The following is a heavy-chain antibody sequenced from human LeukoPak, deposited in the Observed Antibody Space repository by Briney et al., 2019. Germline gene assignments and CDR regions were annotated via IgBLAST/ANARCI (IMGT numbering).Heavy chain of an antibody. J-gene: IGHJ5*02. D-gene: IGHD2-2*01. CDR3: ARHRYCSSTSCYDWFDP. CDR1: GYSISSGYY. V-gene: IGHV4-38-2*01. CDR2: IYHSGST. Sequence: SETLSLTCAVSGYSISSGYYWGWIRQPPGKGLEWIGSIYHSGSTYYNPSLKCRVTISVDTSKNQFSLKLSSVTAADTAVYYCARHRYCSSTSCYDWFDPWGQGTLVTVSS.